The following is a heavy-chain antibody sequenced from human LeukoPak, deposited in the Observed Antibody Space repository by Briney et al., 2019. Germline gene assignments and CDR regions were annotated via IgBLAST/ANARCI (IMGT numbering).Heavy chain of an antibody. CDR3: AGAYSSSWSFDY. CDR2: ISYDGSNK. D-gene: IGHD6-13*01. J-gene: IGHJ4*02. CDR1: GFTFSSYG. V-gene: IGHV3-30*03. Sequence: GGSLRLSCAASGFTFSSYGMHWVRQAPGKGLEWVAVISYDGSNKYYADSVKGRFTISRDNSKNTLYLQMNSLRAEDTAVYYCAGAYSSSWSFDYWGQGTLVTVSS.